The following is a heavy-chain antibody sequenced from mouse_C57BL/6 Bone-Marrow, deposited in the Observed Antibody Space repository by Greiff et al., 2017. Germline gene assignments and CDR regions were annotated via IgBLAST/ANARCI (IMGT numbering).Heavy chain of an antibody. CDR2: IYPGSGST. CDR1: GYTFTSYW. V-gene: IGHV1-55*01. Sequence: QVQLQQSGAELVKPGASVKMSCKASGYTFTSYWITWVKLRPGPGLEWIGDIYPGSGSTNYNEKFKSKATLTVDTSSSTAYMQLSSLTSADSAVYYCARNYGSSWFAYWGQGTLVTVAA. CDR3: ARNYGSSWFAY. D-gene: IGHD1-1*01. J-gene: IGHJ3*01.